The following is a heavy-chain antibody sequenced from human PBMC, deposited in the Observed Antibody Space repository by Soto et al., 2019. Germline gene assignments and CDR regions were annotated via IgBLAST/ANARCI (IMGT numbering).Heavy chain of an antibody. CDR3: ARGRNYVWGSYRLYYYYGMDV. J-gene: IGHJ6*02. CDR1: GGSFSGYY. D-gene: IGHD3-16*02. CDR2: INHSGST. Sequence: SETLSLTCAVYGGSFSGYYWSWIRQPPGKGLEWIGEINHSGSTNYNPSLKSRVTISVDTSKNQFSLKLSSVTAADTAVYYCARGRNYVWGSYRLYYYYGMDVWGQGTTVTVSS. V-gene: IGHV4-34*01.